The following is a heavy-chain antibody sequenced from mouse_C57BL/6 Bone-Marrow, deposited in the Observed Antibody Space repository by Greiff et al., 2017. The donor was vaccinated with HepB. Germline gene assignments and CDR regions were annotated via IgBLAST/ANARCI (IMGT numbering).Heavy chain of an antibody. Sequence: EVMLVESGGGLVQPGGSMKLSCVASGFTFSNYWMNWVRQSPEKGLEWVAQIRLKSDNYATHYAESVKGRFTISRDDSKSSVYLQMNNLRAEDTGIYYCTKGSSLTWFAYWGQGTLVTVSA. J-gene: IGHJ3*01. CDR3: TKGSSLTWFAY. D-gene: IGHD1-1*01. CDR1: GFTFSNYW. V-gene: IGHV6-3*01. CDR2: IRLKSDNYAT.